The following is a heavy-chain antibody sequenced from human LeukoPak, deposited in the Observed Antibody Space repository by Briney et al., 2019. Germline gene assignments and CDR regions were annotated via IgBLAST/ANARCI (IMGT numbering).Heavy chain of an antibody. CDR1: GFPFSNYA. V-gene: IGHV3-30*04. Sequence: PGGSLRLSCAASGFPFSNYAMHWVRQAPGKGLEWLAYISYVGTDTNYADSVKGRFTISRDDSKKTAYLQMSGLRVEDTAVYYCARDEGTDFDYWGQGTLVAVSP. CDR3: ARDEGTDFDY. J-gene: IGHJ4*02. CDR2: ISYVGTDT.